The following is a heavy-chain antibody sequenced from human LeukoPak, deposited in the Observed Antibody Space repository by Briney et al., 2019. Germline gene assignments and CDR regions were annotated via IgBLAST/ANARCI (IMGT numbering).Heavy chain of an antibody. CDR2: IYSGGST. J-gene: IGHJ6*02. CDR1: GFTVSSNY. CDR3: ARDTGTTYYYGSGSSDGMDV. D-gene: IGHD3-10*01. Sequence: PGGSLRLSCAASGFTVSSNYMSWVRQAPGKGLERVSVIYSGGSTYYADSVKGRFTISRDNSKNTLYLQMNSLRAEDTAVYYCARDTGTTYYYGSGSSDGMDVWGQGTTVTVSS. V-gene: IGHV3-66*01.